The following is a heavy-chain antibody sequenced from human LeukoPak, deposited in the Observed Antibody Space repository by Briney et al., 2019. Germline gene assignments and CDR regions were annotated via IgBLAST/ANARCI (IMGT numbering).Heavy chain of an antibody. CDR2: INPNSGGT. V-gene: IGHV1-2*02. Sequence: ASVKVSCKASGYTFTGYYMHWVRQAPGQGLEWMGWINPNSGGTNYAQKFQGRVTMTRDTSISTAYMELSRLRSDDTAVYYCARLYYYDSSGYHDFDYWGQGTLVAVSS. CDR3: ARLYYYDSSGYHDFDY. CDR1: GYTFTGYY. D-gene: IGHD3-22*01. J-gene: IGHJ4*02.